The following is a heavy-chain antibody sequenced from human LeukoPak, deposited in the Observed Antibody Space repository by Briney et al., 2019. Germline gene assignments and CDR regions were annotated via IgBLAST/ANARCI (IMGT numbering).Heavy chain of an antibody. CDR3: AREPGIAAAVSDY. Sequence: GASVKVSCKASGYTFISYGISWVRQAPGQGLEWMGWINPNSGGTNYAQKFQGRVTMIRDTSISTAYMELSRLRSDDTAVYYCAREPGIAAAVSDYWGQGTLVTVSS. J-gene: IGHJ4*02. CDR1: GYTFISYG. V-gene: IGHV1-2*02. CDR2: INPNSGGT. D-gene: IGHD6-13*01.